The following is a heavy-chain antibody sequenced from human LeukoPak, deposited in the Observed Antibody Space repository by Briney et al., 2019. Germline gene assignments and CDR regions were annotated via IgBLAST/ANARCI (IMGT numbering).Heavy chain of an antibody. Sequence: GGSLRLSCEASGFTFSSDWMRWVRQAPGKGLVWVSRINRDGRSTTYADSVEGRFTISRDNAKNTLYLQMNSLRAEDTAVYYCARHPYDILTGPSFDYWGQGTLVTVSS. J-gene: IGHJ4*02. CDR3: ARHPYDILTGPSFDY. CDR2: INRDGRST. D-gene: IGHD3-9*01. V-gene: IGHV3-74*01. CDR1: GFTFSSDW.